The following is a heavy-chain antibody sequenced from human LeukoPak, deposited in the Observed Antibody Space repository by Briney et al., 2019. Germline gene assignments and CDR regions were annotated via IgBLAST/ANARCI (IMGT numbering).Heavy chain of an antibody. CDR1: GCTFSSYA. D-gene: IGHD3-10*01. V-gene: IGHV1-69*13. J-gene: IGHJ6*02. CDR2: IIPIFGTV. Sequence: PVKVSCKPSGCTFSSYAISWVRHAPGPGLEWVGGIIPIFGTVNYAQKFQGRVTITADESTSTAYMELSSLRSEDTAVYYCARDHGSGINYYYGMDVWGQRTTVTVSS. CDR3: ARDHGSGINYYYGMDV.